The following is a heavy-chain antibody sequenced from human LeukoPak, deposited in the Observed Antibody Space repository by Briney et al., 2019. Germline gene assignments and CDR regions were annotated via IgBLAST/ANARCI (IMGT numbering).Heavy chain of an antibody. D-gene: IGHD6-19*01. V-gene: IGHV4-39*07. CDR2: INHGGST. J-gene: IGHJ5*02. CDR1: GGSISSSSYY. Sequence: PSETLSLTCTVSGGSISSSSYYWGWIRQPPGKGLEWIGEINHGGSTNYNPSLKSRVTISVDTSKNQFSLKLSSVTAADTAVYYCAVAGTWWFDPWGQGTLVTVSS. CDR3: AVAGTWWFDP.